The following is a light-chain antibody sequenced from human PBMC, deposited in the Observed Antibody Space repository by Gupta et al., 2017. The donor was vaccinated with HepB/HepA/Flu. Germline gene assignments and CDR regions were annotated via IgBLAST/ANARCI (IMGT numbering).Light chain of an antibody. Sequence: SYDLTQPPSVSVSPGQTATITCSGDHLGEKDICWYQQKPGQSPGVVIYLNTMRPSGIPERFSASKSGNTGTLNISGTQAMDEADYYCQAWDSGTRVFGGGTKLTVL. CDR1: HLGEKD. J-gene: IGLJ3*02. V-gene: IGLV3-1*01. CDR2: LNT. CDR3: QAWDSGTRV.